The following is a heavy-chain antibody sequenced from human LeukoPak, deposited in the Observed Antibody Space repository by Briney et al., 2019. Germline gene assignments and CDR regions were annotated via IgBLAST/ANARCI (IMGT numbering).Heavy chain of an antibody. Sequence: GGSVRLSCAASGFTFSNYWMTWARQVPGKGLEWVANIKQDGSEKHYVESVRGRFTISRDNAGNSLYLQMDSLRVDDTAVYYCARVGAWELQRVFENWGQGTLVTDSS. CDR1: GFTFSNYW. CDR2: IKQDGSEK. J-gene: IGHJ4*02. D-gene: IGHD1-26*01. CDR3: ARVGAWELQRVFEN. V-gene: IGHV3-7*01.